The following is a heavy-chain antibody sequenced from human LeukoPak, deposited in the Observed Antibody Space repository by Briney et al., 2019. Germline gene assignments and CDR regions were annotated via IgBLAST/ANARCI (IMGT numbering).Heavy chain of an antibody. CDR3: TINTYSSSSYVDY. J-gene: IGHJ4*02. D-gene: IGHD6-6*01. CDR2: ISSSGSYI. V-gene: IGHV3-21*01. Sequence: PGGSLRLACVASAFTFSSYSMNWVRQAPGKGLEWVSSISSSGSYIYYADSVKGRFTISRDNAKNSLYLQMNSLRAEDTAVYYCTINTYSSSSYVDYWGQGTLVTVSS. CDR1: AFTFSSYS.